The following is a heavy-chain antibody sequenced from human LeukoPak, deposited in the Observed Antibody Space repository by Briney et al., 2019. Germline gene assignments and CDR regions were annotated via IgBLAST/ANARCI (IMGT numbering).Heavy chain of an antibody. CDR2: IYSGGST. V-gene: IGHV3-53*01. CDR3: ARAQEYSYARYYYYYMDV. J-gene: IGHJ6*03. D-gene: IGHD5-18*01. Sequence: GGSLRLSCAASGFTVSSNYMSWVRQAPGKGLEWVSVIYSGGSTYYADSVKGRFTISRDNSKNTLYLQMNSLRAEDTAVYYCARAQEYSYARYYYYYMDVWGKGTTVTISS. CDR1: GFTVSSNY.